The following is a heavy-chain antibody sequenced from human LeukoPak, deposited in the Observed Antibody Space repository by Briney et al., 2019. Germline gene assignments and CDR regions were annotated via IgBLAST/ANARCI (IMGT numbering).Heavy chain of an antibody. V-gene: IGHV1-8*01. CDR1: GYTFTSYD. CDR2: MNPNSGNT. J-gene: IGHJ6*03. CDR3: ARGDITMILRSPLLGYYYYYMDV. D-gene: IGHD3-22*01. Sequence: ASVKVSCKASGYTFTSYDINWVRQATGQGLEWMGWMNPNSGNTGYAQKFQGRVTMTRNTSISTAYMELSSLRSEDTAVYYCARGDITMILRSPLLGYYYYYMDVWGKGTTVTISS.